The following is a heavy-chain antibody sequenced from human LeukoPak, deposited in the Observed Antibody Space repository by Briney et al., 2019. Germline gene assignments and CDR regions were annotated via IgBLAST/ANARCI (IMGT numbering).Heavy chain of an antibody. V-gene: IGHV3-33*01. Sequence: PGRSLRHSCAASGFTFSSYGMHWVRQAPGKGLEWVAVIWYDGSNKYYADSVKGRFTISRDNSKNTLHLQMNSLRAEDTAVYHCARGMYGSGSYFLGDYWGQGTLVTVSS. CDR2: IWYDGSNK. CDR3: ARGMYGSGSYFLGDY. J-gene: IGHJ4*02. CDR1: GFTFSSYG. D-gene: IGHD3-10*01.